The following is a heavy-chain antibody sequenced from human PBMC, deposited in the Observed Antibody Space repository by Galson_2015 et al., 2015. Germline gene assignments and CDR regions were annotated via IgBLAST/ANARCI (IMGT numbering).Heavy chain of an antibody. CDR2: ISGSGGST. D-gene: IGHD3-9*01. V-gene: IGHV3-23*01. Sequence: SLRLSCAASGFTFSSYAMSWVRQAPGKGLEWVSAISGSGGSTYYADSVKGRFTISRDNSKNTLYLQMNSPRAEDTAVYYCAKALQRVDWLLAYWGQGTLVTVSS. CDR1: GFTFSSYA. J-gene: IGHJ4*02. CDR3: AKALQRVDWLLAY.